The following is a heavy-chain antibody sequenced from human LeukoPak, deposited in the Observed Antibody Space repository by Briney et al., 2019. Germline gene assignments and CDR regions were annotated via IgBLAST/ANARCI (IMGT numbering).Heavy chain of an antibody. Sequence: ASVKVSCKALGYTFTGYYIHWVRQAPGQGLEWMGWISPNNGGTDYAQKFQGRVTMTRDTSISTAYMELSRLTSDDTAVYYCARDKSSGWFDPWGQGTLVTVSS. CDR1: GYTFTGYY. D-gene: IGHD6-25*01. V-gene: IGHV1-2*02. CDR3: ARDKSSGWFDP. J-gene: IGHJ5*02. CDR2: ISPNNGGT.